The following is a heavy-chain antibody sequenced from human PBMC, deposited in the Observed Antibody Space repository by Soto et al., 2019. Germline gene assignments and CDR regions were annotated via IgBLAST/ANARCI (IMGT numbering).Heavy chain of an antibody. J-gene: IGHJ4*02. D-gene: IGHD3-22*01. CDR1: GGSIDTYY. Sequence: SETLSLTCTVSGGSIDTYYWSWIRQPPGKGLQWIGYIYYSGSTTYSPSLKSRVTISVDRSKNQFSLKLSSVTAADTAVYYCATDYDSSGYYWNYWGQGTLVTVSS. CDR2: IYYSGST. V-gene: IGHV4-59*01. CDR3: ATDYDSSGYYWNY.